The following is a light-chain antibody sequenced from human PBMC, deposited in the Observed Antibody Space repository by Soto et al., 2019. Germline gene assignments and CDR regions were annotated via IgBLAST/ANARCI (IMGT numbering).Light chain of an antibody. CDR2: TAS. CDR3: QQLNSYPLT. V-gene: IGKV1-9*01. CDR1: QDISSS. J-gene: IGKJ4*01. Sequence: DIQLTQSPSFLSASVGDRVTITCRASQDISSSLAWYQQRPGKAPKLLIYTASTLQSGVPSRFSGSGSGTEFTLTISSLQPEDFATFYCQQLNSYPLTFGGGTKVEIK.